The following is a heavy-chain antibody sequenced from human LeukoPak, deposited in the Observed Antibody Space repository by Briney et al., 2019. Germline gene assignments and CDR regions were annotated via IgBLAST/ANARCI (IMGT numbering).Heavy chain of an antibody. J-gene: IGHJ4*02. D-gene: IGHD3-22*01. CDR1: GFTLSSYA. CDR3: AKDSGTYYYDSSGYVDY. Sequence: GGSLRLSCAASGFTLSSYAMSWVRQAPGKGLEWVSAISGSGGSTYYADSVKGRFTISRDNSKNTLYLQMNSLRAEDTAVYYCAKDSGTYYYDSSGYVDYWGQGTLVTVSS. V-gene: IGHV3-23*01. CDR2: ISGSGGST.